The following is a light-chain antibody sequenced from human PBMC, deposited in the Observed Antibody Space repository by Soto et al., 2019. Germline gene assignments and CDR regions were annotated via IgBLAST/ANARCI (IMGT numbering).Light chain of an antibody. CDR1: SSDVGAFNY. CDR3: YSYTSNNTSV. J-gene: IGLJ1*01. CDR2: DVS. V-gene: IGLV2-14*03. Sequence: QPVLTQPASVSGSPGQAITISCSETSSDVGAFNYVSWYQQHPGKAPKLMIYDVSNRPAGVSNRFSGSKSGNTASLTISGLWAEDEADYYCYSYTSNNTSVFGTGTKLTVL.